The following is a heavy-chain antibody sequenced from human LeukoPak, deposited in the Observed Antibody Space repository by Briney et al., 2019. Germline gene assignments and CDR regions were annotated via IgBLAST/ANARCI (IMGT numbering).Heavy chain of an antibody. CDR1: GYTFTGYY. J-gene: IGHJ5*02. CDR2: INPNSGGT. V-gene: IGHV1-2*04. CDR3: ARTVDTATVGENWFDP. Sequence: ASVKVSCKASGYTFTGYYMHWVRQAPGQGLEWMGWINPNSGGTNYAQKFQGWVTMTRDTSISTAYMELSRLRSEDTAVYYCARTVDTATVGENWFDPWGQGTLVTVSS. D-gene: IGHD5-18*01.